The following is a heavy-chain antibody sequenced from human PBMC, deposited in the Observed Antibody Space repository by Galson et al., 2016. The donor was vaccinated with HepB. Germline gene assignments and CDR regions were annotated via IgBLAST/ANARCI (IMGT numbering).Heavy chain of an antibody. Sequence: SLRLSCAASGFTFSNHGMHWVRQAPGKGLECVAVIWADGGNKYYVDSVKGRFTISRDNSKNTVYLQMNSLRADDTAVYYCARDDYFRLGYWGQGTLVTVSS. CDR3: ARDDYFRLGY. J-gene: IGHJ4*02. D-gene: IGHD3-16*01. CDR1: GFTFSNHG. CDR2: IWADGGNK. V-gene: IGHV3-33*01.